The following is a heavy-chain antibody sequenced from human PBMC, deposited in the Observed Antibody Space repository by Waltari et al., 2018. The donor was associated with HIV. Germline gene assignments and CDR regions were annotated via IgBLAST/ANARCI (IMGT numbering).Heavy chain of an antibody. CDR3: ARTLGFGSSSY. J-gene: IGHJ4*02. D-gene: IGHD2-15*01. CDR2: IYPDGGT. Sequence: LQESGPRLVKPSETLSLTCSVSGGSVNSYYWSWIRLPAGKGLEWIGRIYPDGGTNYSPSLKSRVTMSINKSKNQFSLNLNSVTAADTAVYYCARTLGFGSSSYWGRGTLVTVSS. CDR1: GGSVNSYY. V-gene: IGHV4-4*07.